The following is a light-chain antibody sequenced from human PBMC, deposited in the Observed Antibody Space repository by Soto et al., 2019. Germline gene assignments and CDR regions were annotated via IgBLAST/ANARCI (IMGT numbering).Light chain of an antibody. CDR3: QKYT. V-gene: IGKV1-27*01. CDR2: AAS. J-gene: IGKJ4*01. Sequence: DIQMTQSPSSLSASVGDRVTITCRASQGISNYLAWYQQKPGKVPKLLIYAASTLQSGVPSRFSGSGSGTDLTLTISSLQPEDVATYYCQKYTFGGGTKVEIK. CDR1: QGISNY.